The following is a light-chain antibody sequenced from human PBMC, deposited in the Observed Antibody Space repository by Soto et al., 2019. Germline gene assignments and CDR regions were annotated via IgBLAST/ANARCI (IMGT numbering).Light chain of an antibody. CDR2: DTS. CDR1: TGAVTSGHY. J-gene: IGLJ7*01. CDR3: LLSYSGARPAV. V-gene: IGLV7-46*01. Sequence: QAVVTQEPSLTVSPGGTVTLTCGSSTGAVTSGHYPYWFQQKPGQAPRTLIYDTSNKHSWTPARFSGSFLGGKAALTLSGAQPEDEAEYYCLLSYSGARPAVFGGGTKLTVL.